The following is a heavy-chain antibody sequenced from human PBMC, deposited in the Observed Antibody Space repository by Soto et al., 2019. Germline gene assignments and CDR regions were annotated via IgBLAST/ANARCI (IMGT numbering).Heavy chain of an antibody. D-gene: IGHD4-17*01. CDR2: ISGFNGNT. CDR1: TDTFRNYG. Sequence: QVPLVQSGSEVEKPGASVKVSCRAATDTFRNYGVSWVRQAPGQGLEWLGWISGFNGNTNYAQSFQDRVTLTLDTSTTSAYMELRSLRSDDTAVYYCARDRDYGLYGGFFDLWGQGTLVIVSS. CDR3: ARDRDYGLYGGFFDL. J-gene: IGHJ4*02. V-gene: IGHV1-18*01.